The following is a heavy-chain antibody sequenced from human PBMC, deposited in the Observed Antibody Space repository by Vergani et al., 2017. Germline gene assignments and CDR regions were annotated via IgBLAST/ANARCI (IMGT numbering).Heavy chain of an antibody. CDR2: ISSSSSTI. V-gene: IGHV3-48*01. CDR1: GFTFSSYS. D-gene: IGHD7-27*01. CDR3: AKLGIVPPPHFDY. J-gene: IGHJ4*02. Sequence: EVQLLESGGGLVQPGGSLRLSCAASGFTFSSYSMNWVRQAPGKGLEWVSYISSSSSTIYYADSVKGRFTISRDNSKNTLYLQMNSLRAEDTAVYYCAKLGIVPPPHFDYWGQGTLVTVSS.